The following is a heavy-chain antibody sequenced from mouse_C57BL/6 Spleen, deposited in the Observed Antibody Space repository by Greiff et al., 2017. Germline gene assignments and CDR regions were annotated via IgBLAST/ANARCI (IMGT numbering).Heavy chain of an antibody. Sequence: ESGPGLVKPSQSLSLTCSVTGYSITSGYYWNWLRQFPGNKLEWMGYISYDGSNNYNPSLKNRISITRDTSKNQFFLKLNSVTTEDTATYYCARGDSNYVYAMDYWGQGTSVTVSS. V-gene: IGHV3-6*01. CDR3: ARGDSNYVYAMDY. J-gene: IGHJ4*01. D-gene: IGHD2-5*01. CDR2: ISYDGSN. CDR1: GYSITSGYY.